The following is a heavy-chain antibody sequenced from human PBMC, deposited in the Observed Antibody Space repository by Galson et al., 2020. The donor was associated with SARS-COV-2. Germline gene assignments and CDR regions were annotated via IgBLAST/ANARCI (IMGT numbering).Heavy chain of an antibody. J-gene: IGHJ6*02. CDR2: IYHSGST. CDR3: ASLPDFDSSGYYGYYGMDV. V-gene: IGHV4-30-2*01. Sequence: ETSETLSLTCAVSGGSISSGGYSWSWIRQPPRKGLEWIGYIYHSGSTYYNPSLKSQVTISVDRSKNQFSLKLSSVTAADTAVYYCASLPDFDSSGYYGYYGMDVWGQGTTVTVSS. CDR1: GGSISSGGYS. D-gene: IGHD3-22*01.